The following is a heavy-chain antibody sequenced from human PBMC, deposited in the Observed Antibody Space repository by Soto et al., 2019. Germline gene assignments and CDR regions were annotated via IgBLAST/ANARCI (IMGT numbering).Heavy chain of an antibody. Sequence: QVQLVQSGAEVKKPGSPVKVSCKASGGTFSNYGISWVRQAPGEGLEWPGGIIPIFGTRNYAQKFQGRVTITADKSTGTAYMDLSNLRSEDTAVYYCARGSAYDNGGAFDIWGQGTMVTVSS. CDR2: IIPIFGTR. CDR3: ARGSAYDNGGAFDI. J-gene: IGHJ3*02. V-gene: IGHV1-69*06. CDR1: GGTFSNYG. D-gene: IGHD3-16*01.